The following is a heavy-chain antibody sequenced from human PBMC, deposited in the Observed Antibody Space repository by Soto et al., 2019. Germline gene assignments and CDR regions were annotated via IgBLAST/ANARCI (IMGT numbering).Heavy chain of an antibody. Sequence: QVQLVQSGAEVKKPGASVKVSCKASGYIFTDYYTHWVRQAPGQGLEWMGWINPNSGGTNYAQKFQGRVTMTRDTSIRTAYMELSRLRSDDTAVYYCASGLNRGNHVWVSYRSYYLDYWGQGTVVTVPS. D-gene: IGHD3-16*02. V-gene: IGHV1-2*02. J-gene: IGHJ4*02. CDR1: GYIFTDYY. CDR3: ASGLNRGNHVWVSYRSYYLDY. CDR2: INPNSGGT.